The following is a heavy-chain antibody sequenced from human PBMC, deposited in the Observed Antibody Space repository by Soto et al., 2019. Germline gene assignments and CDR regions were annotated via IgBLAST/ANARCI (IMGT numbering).Heavy chain of an antibody. J-gene: IGHJ3*02. CDR1: GYDFTSYG. CDR3: ARGRIVASIHDAFEI. D-gene: IGHD2-21*01. V-gene: IGHV1-18*01. CDR2: ISAYNGKR. Sequence: QGQFLQSGDEVKKPGASVRVSCRASGYDFTSYGISWVRQAPGQGLEWVSWISAYNGKRDTAQKFQGRVTMTLDTSTDTAHMELGDLTSADTAVYYCARGRIVASIHDAFEIWGQCTMVAVSS.